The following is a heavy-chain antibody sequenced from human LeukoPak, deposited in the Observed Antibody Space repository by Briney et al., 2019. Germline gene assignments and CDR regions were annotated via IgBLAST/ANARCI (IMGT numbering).Heavy chain of an antibody. Sequence: GGSLRLSCAASAFTFSSYGMHWVRQAPGKGLEWVAFIRYDGSNKYYADSVKGRFTISRDNSKNTLYLQMNSLRAEDTAVYYCAKDLGSSWATFDYWGQGTLVTVSS. CDR3: AKDLGSSWATFDY. J-gene: IGHJ4*02. CDR1: AFTFSSYG. V-gene: IGHV3-30*02. D-gene: IGHD6-13*01. CDR2: IRYDGSNK.